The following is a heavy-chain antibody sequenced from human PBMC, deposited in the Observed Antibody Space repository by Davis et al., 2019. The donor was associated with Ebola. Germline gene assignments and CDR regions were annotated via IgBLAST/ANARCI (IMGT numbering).Heavy chain of an antibody. CDR3: ARGPLGTSTYYYYYYYMDV. J-gene: IGHJ6*03. D-gene: IGHD2-2*01. CDR1: GYTFTSYG. CDR2: ISAYNGNT. Sequence: ASVKVSCKASGYTFTSYGISWVRQAPGQGLEWMGWISAYNGNTNYAQKLQGRVTMTTDTSTSTAYMELSSLRSEDTAVYYCARGPLGTSTYYYYYYYMDVWGKGATVTVSS. V-gene: IGHV1-18*01.